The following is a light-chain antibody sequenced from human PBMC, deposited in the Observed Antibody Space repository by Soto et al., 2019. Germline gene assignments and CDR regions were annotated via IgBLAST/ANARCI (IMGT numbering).Light chain of an antibody. CDR1: QDISNY. Sequence: DIQMTQSPSSLSASVGDRVTITCQASQDISNYLNWYQQKPGKAPKLLIYDASNLETGVPSRFSGSGSGTDFTFTISSLQPEDIATYYCQQYDNLLPLTFGGGTKVDNK. CDR3: QQYDNLLPLT. CDR2: DAS. J-gene: IGKJ4*01. V-gene: IGKV1-33*01.